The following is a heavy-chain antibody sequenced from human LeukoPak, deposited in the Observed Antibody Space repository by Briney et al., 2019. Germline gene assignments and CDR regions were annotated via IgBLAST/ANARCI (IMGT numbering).Heavy chain of an antibody. CDR2: IIPIFGTA. V-gene: IGHV1-69*05. CDR3: ATQGEKTHQSSGGSCYSLDY. Sequence: ASVKVSCKASGYTFTSYGISWVRQAPGQGLEWMGGIIPIFGTANYAQKFQGRVTITTDESTSTAYMELSSLRSEDTAVYYCATQGEKTHQSSGGSCYSLDYWGQGTLVTVSS. CDR1: GYTFTSYG. J-gene: IGHJ4*02. D-gene: IGHD2-15*01.